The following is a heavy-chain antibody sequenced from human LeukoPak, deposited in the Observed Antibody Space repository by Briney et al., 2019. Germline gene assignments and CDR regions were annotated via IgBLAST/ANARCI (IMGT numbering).Heavy chain of an antibody. V-gene: IGHV4-34*01. Sequence: PSETLSLTCAVYGGSFSGYYWSWIRQPPGKGLEWIGEINHSGSTNYNPSLKSRVTISVDTSKNQFSLKLSSVTATDTAVYYCASLYPGRDYWGQGTLVTVSS. D-gene: IGHD2-2*02. J-gene: IGHJ4*02. CDR1: GGSFSGYY. CDR3: ASLYPGRDY. CDR2: INHSGST.